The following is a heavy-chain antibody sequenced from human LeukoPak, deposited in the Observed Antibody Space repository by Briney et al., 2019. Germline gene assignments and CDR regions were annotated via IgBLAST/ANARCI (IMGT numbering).Heavy chain of an antibody. CDR3: ASRMVRGIIFDY. D-gene: IGHD3-10*01. V-gene: IGHV4-59*01. Sequence: KPSETLSLTCTVSGGSISSYYWSWIRQPPWKALEWIGYIYYSGSTNYNPSLKSRVTISVDTSKNQFSLTLSSVTAADTAVYYCASRMVRGIIFDYWGQGILVTVSS. CDR2: IYYSGST. J-gene: IGHJ4*02. CDR1: GGSISSYY.